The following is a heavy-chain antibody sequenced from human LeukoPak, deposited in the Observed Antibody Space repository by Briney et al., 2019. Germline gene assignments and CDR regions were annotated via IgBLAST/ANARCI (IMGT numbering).Heavy chain of an antibody. D-gene: IGHD3-10*01. CDR1: GGSISSKNW. CDR3: AKIVGYGSEYYYYYMDV. J-gene: IGHJ6*03. V-gene: IGHV4-4*02. CDR2: IHHSGST. Sequence: SGTLSLTCAVSGGSISSKNWWSWVRQPPGKGLEWIGEIHHSGSTNYKPSLKSRVTISIDQSKNQFSLRLSSVTAADTAVYHCAKIVGYGSEYYYYYMDVWGKGTTVTVSS.